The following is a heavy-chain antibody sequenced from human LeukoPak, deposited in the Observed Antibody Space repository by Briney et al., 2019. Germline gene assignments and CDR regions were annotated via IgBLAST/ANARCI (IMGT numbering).Heavy chain of an antibody. J-gene: IGHJ4*02. CDR1: GFTVSSNY. Sequence: GGSLRLSCAASGFTVSSNYMSWIRQAPGRGLEWVSVIYSGGSTYYADSVKGRFTISRDNSKNTLYLQMNSLRAEDTAVYYCARARITMVRGAPHYYFDYWGQGTLVTVSS. D-gene: IGHD3-10*01. V-gene: IGHV3-66*01. CDR3: ARARITMVRGAPHYYFDY. CDR2: IYSGGST.